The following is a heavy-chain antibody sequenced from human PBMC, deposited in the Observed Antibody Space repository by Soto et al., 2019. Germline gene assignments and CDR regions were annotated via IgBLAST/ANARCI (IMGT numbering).Heavy chain of an antibody. CDR2: INHGGST. CDR3: AREGRLWLSNLYSYYYMHV. D-gene: IGHD5-12*01. V-gene: IGHV4-34*01. Sequence: QVQLQQWGAGLLKPSETLSLTCAVYGGSFSGYYWSWIRQPPGKGLEWIGEINHGGSTNYNPSLKSRVTISVDTSKNQFSLKLSSVTDAYSAVYYCAREGRLWLSNLYSYYYMHVWGKGATVTVSS. J-gene: IGHJ6*03. CDR1: GGSFSGYY.